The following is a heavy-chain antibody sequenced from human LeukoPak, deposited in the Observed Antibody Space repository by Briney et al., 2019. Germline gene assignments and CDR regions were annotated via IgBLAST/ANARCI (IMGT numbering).Heavy chain of an antibody. CDR2: INHSRST. CDR3: ARVLDSSSWKEENWFDP. Sequence: LETLSLTCAVYGGSFSGYYWSWIRQPPGKGLEWIGEINHSRSTNYNPSLKSRVTISVDKSKNQFSLKLSSVTAADTAVYYCARVLDSSSWKEENWFDPWGQGTLVTVSS. D-gene: IGHD6-13*01. V-gene: IGHV4-34*01. J-gene: IGHJ5*02. CDR1: GGSFSGYY.